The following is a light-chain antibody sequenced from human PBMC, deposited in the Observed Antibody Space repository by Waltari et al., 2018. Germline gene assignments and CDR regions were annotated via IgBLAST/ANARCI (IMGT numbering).Light chain of an antibody. V-gene: IGKV3-15*01. J-gene: IGKJ4*01. CDR3: QQYNNWPPT. CDR1: QSVNGD. CDR2: DAS. Sequence: EVVMMQSPATLSVSPGERATLSCRASQSVNGDLAWYQQRPGQAPRLLIHDASTRATGIPVRFSGSGSGTEFTLTISSLQSEDSAIYCCQQYNNWPPTFGGGTKVEIK.